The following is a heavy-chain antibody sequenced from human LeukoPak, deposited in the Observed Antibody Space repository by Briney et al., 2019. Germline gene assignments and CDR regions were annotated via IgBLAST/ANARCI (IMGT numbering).Heavy chain of an antibody. V-gene: IGHV4-61*02. CDR3: AREIVVVPAAYNWFDP. CDR2: IYTSGST. J-gene: IGHJ5*02. Sequence: SETLSLTCTVSGGSISSGSYYWRWIRQPAGKGLEWIGRIYTSGSTNYNPSLKSRVTISVDTSKNQFSLKLSSVTAADTAVYYCAREIVVVPAAYNWFDPWGQGTLVTVSS. D-gene: IGHD2-2*01. CDR1: GGSISSGSYY.